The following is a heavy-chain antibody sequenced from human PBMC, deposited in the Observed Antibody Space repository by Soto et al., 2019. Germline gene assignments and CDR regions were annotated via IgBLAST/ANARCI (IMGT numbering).Heavy chain of an antibody. CDR1: GFSLTTSGVG. V-gene: IGHV2-5*02. CDR2: IYWDDDK. J-gene: IGHJ3*02. D-gene: IGHD6-19*01. CDR3: AHSQLTVAAKAFDI. Sequence: QITLKESGPTLVKPTQTLTLTCTFSGFSLTTSGVGVGWIRPPPGEALAGLALIYWDDDKGYSPSLKSRPTTTKDTSKTQVVLRMTTMDPVDTASYFCAHSQLTVAAKAFDIWGQGTVVTVSS.